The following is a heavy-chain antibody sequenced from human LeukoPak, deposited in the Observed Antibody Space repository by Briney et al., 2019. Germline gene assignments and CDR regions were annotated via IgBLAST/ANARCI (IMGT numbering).Heavy chain of an antibody. CDR1: GFTFSSYW. CDR3: ARAGYTYTWPPSYYYGMDV. CDR2: LNSDGTST. J-gene: IGHJ6*02. Sequence: GGSLRLSCAASGFTFSSYWMHWVRQAPGKGLVWVSRLNSDGTSTTYADSVEGRFTISRDNAKNSLYLQMNSLRADDTAVYYCARAGYTYTWPPSYYYGMDVWGQGTTVTASS. D-gene: IGHD2-2*02. V-gene: IGHV3-74*01.